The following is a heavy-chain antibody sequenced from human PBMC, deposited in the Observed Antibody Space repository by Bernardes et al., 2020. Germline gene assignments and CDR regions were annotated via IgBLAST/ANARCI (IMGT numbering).Heavy chain of an antibody. CDR1: GYTFTSYY. J-gene: IGHJ4*02. D-gene: IGHD3-22*01. CDR3: ARDSNRDYYDSSGYYFLL. CDR2: INPSGGST. Sequence: ASVKVSCKASGYTFTSYYMHWVRQAPGQGLEWMGIINPSGGSTSYAQKFQGRVTMTRDTSTSTVYMELSSLRSEDTAVYYCARDSNRDYYDSSGYYFLLWGQGTLVTVSS. V-gene: IGHV1-46*01.